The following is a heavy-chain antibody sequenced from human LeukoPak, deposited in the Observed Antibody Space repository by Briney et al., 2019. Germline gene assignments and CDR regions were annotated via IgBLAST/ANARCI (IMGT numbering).Heavy chain of an antibody. CDR3: AREPPGY. V-gene: IGHV4-39*02. Sequence: SXTLSLTCTVSGGYISTSNYYWGWIRQAPGKGLEWIENIYYSGSTYYNPSLTTRVSLSIDTSMNQFSLKLSSVTAADTAVYYCAREPPGYWGQGILVTVSS. J-gene: IGHJ4*02. CDR2: IYYSGST. CDR1: GGYISTSNYY.